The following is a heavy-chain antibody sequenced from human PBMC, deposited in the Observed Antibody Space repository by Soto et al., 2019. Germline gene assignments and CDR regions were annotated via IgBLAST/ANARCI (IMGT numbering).Heavy chain of an antibody. J-gene: IGHJ3*02. Sequence: ASVKVSCKASGYTFTSYYMHWVRQAPGQGLEWMGIINPSGGSTSYAQKFQGRVTMTRDTSTSTVYMELSSLRSEDTAVYYCARVGGSKETTPHDAFDIWGQGTMVTVS. CDR3: ARVGGSKETTPHDAFDI. CDR1: GYTFTSYY. CDR2: INPSGGST. V-gene: IGHV1-46*01. D-gene: IGHD1-1*01.